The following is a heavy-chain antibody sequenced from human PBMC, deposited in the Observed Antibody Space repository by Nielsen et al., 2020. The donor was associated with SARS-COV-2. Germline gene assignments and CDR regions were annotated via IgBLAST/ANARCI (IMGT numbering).Heavy chain of an antibody. Sequence: GGSLRLSCAASGFTFSSYAMHWVRQAPGKGLEWVAVISYDGSNKYYADSVKGRFTISRDNSKNTLYLQMNSLRAEDTAVYYCARDLWDDCSSTSCYNENWFDPWGQGTLVTVSS. CDR1: GFTFSSYA. D-gene: IGHD2-2*02. CDR3: ARDLWDDCSSTSCYNENWFDP. CDR2: ISYDGSNK. V-gene: IGHV3-30-3*01. J-gene: IGHJ5*02.